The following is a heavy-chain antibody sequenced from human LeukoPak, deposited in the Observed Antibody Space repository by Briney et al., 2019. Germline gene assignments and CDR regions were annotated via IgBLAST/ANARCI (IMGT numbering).Heavy chain of an antibody. CDR2: VNRDGTEK. V-gene: IGHV3-7*04. CDR1: GFNFSDSR. Sequence: GGSLRLSCVTSGFNFSDSRKTWVRQAPGKGLQWVANVNRDGTEKHFLDSVEGRFTISRDNAKKSLYLQMSSLRPQDTAVYFCVRGDWYFESWGQGTLVTVSS. D-gene: IGHD2-21*01. CDR3: VRGDWYFES. J-gene: IGHJ4*02.